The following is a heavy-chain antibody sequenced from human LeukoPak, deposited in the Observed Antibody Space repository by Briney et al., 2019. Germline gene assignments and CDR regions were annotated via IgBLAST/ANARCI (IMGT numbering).Heavy chain of an antibody. J-gene: IGHJ4*02. Sequence: GASVKVSCKASGYNFAIYGMHVVLQAPGQVLEWMGIIHPSGGNTNYAQKFQGRVAMTRDTSTSTVYMELSSLRSDDTAIYYCARDCSSTRCQGPVFDNWGQGTLVTVSS. D-gene: IGHD2-2*01. V-gene: IGHV1-46*01. CDR2: IHPSGGNT. CDR3: ARDCSSTRCQGPVFDN. CDR1: GYNFAIYG.